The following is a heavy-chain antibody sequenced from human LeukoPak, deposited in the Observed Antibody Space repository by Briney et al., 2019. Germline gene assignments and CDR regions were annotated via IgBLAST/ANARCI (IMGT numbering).Heavy chain of an antibody. CDR1: GGTFSSYA. D-gene: IGHD3-22*01. J-gene: IGHJ4*02. CDR2: IIPIFGTA. Sequence: ASVKVSCKASGGTFSSYAISWVRQAPGQGLEWMGGIIPIFGTANYAQKFQGGVTITTDESTSTAYMELSSLRSEGTAVYYCASRINYDSSGYYYFDYWGQGTLVTVSS. CDR3: ASRINYDSSGYYYFDY. V-gene: IGHV1-69*05.